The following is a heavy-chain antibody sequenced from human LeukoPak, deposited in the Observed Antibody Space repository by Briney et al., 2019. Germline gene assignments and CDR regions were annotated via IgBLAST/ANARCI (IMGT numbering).Heavy chain of an antibody. D-gene: IGHD4-11*01. V-gene: IGHV3-30-3*01. CDR2: ISYDGSNK. CDR3: ARLSPSEGNTNYRPSDY. CDR1: GFTFSSYA. J-gene: IGHJ4*02. Sequence: GRSLRLSCAASGFTFSSYAMHWVRQAPGKGLEWVAVISYDGSNKYYADSVKGRFTISRDNSKNTLYLQMNSLRAEDTAVYYCARLSPSEGNTNYRPSDYWSQGTLVIVSS.